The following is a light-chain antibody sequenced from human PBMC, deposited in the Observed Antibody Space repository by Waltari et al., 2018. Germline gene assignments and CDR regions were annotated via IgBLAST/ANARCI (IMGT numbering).Light chain of an antibody. V-gene: IGKV1-5*03. Sequence: DIQMTQSPAPLSAYVGDRVTITCRASQNVDSWLAWYQQKPGEAPRALIYKASILENGGPSRFSGSGSGTVFTLTINSLQPDDVATYYCQQYIVYTRTFGQGTKVDLK. CDR1: QNVDSW. J-gene: IGKJ1*01. CDR3: QQYIVYTRT. CDR2: KAS.